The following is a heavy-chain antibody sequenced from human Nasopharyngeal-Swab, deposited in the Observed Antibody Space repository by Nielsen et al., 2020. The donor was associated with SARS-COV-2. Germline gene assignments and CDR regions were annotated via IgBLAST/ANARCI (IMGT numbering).Heavy chain of an antibody. Sequence: WVRQAPGQGLEWMGGFDPEDGETIYAQKFEGRVTMTEDTSTDTAYMELRSMRSEDTAVYYCATGTAGRGFDYWGQGTLVTVSS. V-gene: IGHV1-24*01. J-gene: IGHJ4*02. D-gene: IGHD3-10*01. CDR3: ATGTAGRGFDY. CDR2: FDPEDGET.